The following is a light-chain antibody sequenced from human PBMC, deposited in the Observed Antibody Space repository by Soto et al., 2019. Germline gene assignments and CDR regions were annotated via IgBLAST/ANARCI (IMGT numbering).Light chain of an antibody. J-gene: IGKJ4*01. Sequence: DIQMTQSPSSLSASIGDRVTITCRASQTISSYLSWYQQKPGKAPKLLISGASTLQSGVPSRLSGSRSGTDFTLTISSQQPEDFATYYCQQSHSMPLTFGGGTKVEIK. CDR1: QTISSY. CDR2: GAS. V-gene: IGKV1-39*01. CDR3: QQSHSMPLT.